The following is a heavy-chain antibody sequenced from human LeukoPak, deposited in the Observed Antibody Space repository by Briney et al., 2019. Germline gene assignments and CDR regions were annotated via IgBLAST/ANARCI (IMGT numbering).Heavy chain of an antibody. CDR3: AREYAAAGRLHPAFDY. V-gene: IGHV3-66*01. CDR2: IYSGGRT. D-gene: IGHD6-13*01. CDR1: GLTFSSNY. J-gene: IGHJ4*02. Sequence: GGSLRLSCAASGLTFSSNYMSWVGQAQGKGVEWVSVIYSGGRTYYTDSVRGRFTISRENSKNRRYLQMNSLIAEDTAVYYCAREYAAAGRLHPAFDYWGQGTLVTVSS.